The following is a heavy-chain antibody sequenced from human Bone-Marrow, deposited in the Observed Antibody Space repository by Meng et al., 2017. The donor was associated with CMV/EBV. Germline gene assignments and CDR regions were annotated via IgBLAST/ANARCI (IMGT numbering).Heavy chain of an antibody. Sequence: GGSLRLSCAASGFTFSSYSMNWVRQAPGKGLEWVSSISSSSYIYYADSVKGQFTISRDNAKNSLYLQMNSLRAEDTAVYYCARGITIFGVVNIRSRMDVWGQGTTVTVSS. CDR1: GFTFSSYS. CDR3: ARGITIFGVVNIRSRMDV. J-gene: IGHJ6*02. V-gene: IGHV3-21*01. CDR2: ISSSSYI. D-gene: IGHD3-3*01.